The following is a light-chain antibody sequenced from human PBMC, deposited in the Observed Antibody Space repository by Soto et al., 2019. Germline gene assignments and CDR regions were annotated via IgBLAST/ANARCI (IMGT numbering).Light chain of an antibody. CDR3: CSYAGSNTFYV. J-gene: IGLJ1*01. Sequence: SALRQTRSVSGSPGQSVTISCTGTSSNVGGYNYVSWYQHHPGKPPKLVIYDVYSRPSGVPDRFSGSKSDNTASLTISGLQAEDEADYYCCSYAGSNTFYVFGTGTKVTVL. CDR1: SSNVGGYNY. V-gene: IGLV2-11*01. CDR2: DVY.